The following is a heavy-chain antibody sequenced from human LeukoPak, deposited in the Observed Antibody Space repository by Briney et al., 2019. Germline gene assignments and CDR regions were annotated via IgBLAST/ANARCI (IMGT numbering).Heavy chain of an antibody. CDR3: ARVDSSGCDY. D-gene: IGHD6-19*01. Sequence: LSLTCAVYGGSFSDYYMSWIRQAPGKRLEWVSYISSSGSTIYYADSVKGRFTISRDNAKNSLYLQMNSLRAEDTAVYYCARVDSSGCDYWGQGTLVTVSS. CDR2: ISSSGSTI. V-gene: IGHV3-11*01. J-gene: IGHJ4*02. CDR1: GGSFSDYY.